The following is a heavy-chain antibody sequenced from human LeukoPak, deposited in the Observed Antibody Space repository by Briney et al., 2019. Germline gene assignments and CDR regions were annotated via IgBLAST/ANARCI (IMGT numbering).Heavy chain of an antibody. V-gene: IGHV3-66*01. J-gene: IGHJ6*02. Sequence: PGGSLRLSCAASGFTVSSNYMSWVRQAPGKGLEWVSVIYSGGSTYCADSVKGRFTISRDNSKNTLYLQMNSLRAEDTAVYYCARLRPYYYGMDVWGQGTTVTVSS. CDR1: GFTVSSNY. D-gene: IGHD6-25*01. CDR3: ARLRPYYYGMDV. CDR2: IYSGGST.